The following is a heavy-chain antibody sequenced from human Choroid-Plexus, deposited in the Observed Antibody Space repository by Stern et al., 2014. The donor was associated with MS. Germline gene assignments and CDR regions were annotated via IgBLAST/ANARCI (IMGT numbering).Heavy chain of an antibody. V-gene: IGHV3-30*18. CDR1: GSTFGSCA. CDR3: AKDRQYLTYFFDH. D-gene: IGHD2/OR15-2a*01. CDR2: VSYDGSNK. Sequence: VQLLESGGGVVQPGRPLRLSCVASGSTFGSCAMHCVRQAPGKGLEWVAGVSYDGSNKYYADSVKGRFTISRDNSQNTLYMQMSSLRPEDTAVYYCAKDRQYLTYFFDHWGQGSLVTVSS. J-gene: IGHJ5*02.